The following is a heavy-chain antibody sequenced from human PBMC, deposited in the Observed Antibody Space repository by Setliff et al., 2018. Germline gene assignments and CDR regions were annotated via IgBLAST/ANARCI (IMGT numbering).Heavy chain of an antibody. Sequence: ASVKVSCKASGYTFTSYGISWVRQAPGQGLEWMGRISAYNGNTNYAQKLQGRVTMTTDTSTSTAYMELRSLRSDDTAVYYCARDGQWGYGGNSGAFDIWGQGTMVTVS. J-gene: IGHJ3*02. CDR3: ARDGQWGYGGNSGAFDI. CDR1: GYTFTSYG. D-gene: IGHD4-17*01. CDR2: ISAYNGNT. V-gene: IGHV1-18*01.